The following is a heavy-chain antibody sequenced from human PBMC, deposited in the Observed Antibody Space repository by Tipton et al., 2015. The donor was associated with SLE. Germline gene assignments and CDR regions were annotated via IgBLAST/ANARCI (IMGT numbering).Heavy chain of an antibody. V-gene: IGHV4-59*11. CDR1: GGSISSHY. Sequence: TLSLTCTVSGGSISSHYWSWIRQPPGKGLEWIGDIYYSGSTNYNPSLKSRVTISVDTSKNQFSLKLRSVTAADTAVYYCARDRGYSYGPLYYFDYWGQGTLVTVSS. D-gene: IGHD5-18*01. CDR2: IYYSGST. CDR3: ARDRGYSYGPLYYFDY. J-gene: IGHJ4*02.